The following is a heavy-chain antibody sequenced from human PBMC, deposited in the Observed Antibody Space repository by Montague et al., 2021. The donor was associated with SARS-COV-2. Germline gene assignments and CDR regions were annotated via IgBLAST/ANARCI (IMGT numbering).Heavy chain of an antibody. CDR3: ARQPVLRYFDWLSAAYGMDV. CDR1: GGSISSSSYY. D-gene: IGHD3-9*01. V-gene: IGHV4-39*01. Sequence: SETLSLTCTVSGGSISSSSYYWGWIRQPPGKGLEWIGSIYYSGSTYYXXXLKSRVTISVDTSKNQFSLKLSSVTAADTDVYYCARQPVLRYFDWLSAAYGMDVWGQGTTVTVSS. CDR2: IYYSGST. J-gene: IGHJ6*02.